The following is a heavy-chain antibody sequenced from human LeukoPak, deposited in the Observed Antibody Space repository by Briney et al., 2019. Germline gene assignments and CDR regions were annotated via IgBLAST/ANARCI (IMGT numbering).Heavy chain of an antibody. CDR2: INSDGSST. V-gene: IGHV3-74*01. D-gene: IGHD1-26*01. CDR3: ARDPYSGHYGDYYYYYMDV. J-gene: IGHJ6*03. Sequence: PGGSLRLSCAASGFSFSTSWMHWVRQAPGKGLVWVSRINSDGSSTTYADSVKGRFTISRDNAKNSLYLQMNSLSPDDTAVYFCARDPYSGHYGDYYYYYMDVWGKGTTVTISS. CDR1: GFSFSTSW.